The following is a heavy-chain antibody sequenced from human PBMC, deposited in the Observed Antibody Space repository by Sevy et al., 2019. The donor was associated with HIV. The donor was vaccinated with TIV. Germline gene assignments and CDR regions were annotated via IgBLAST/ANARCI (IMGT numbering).Heavy chain of an antibody. CDR2: IFPAGRT. D-gene: IGHD6-19*01. V-gene: IGHV3-66*02. CDR1: GFTVNNNY. J-gene: IGHJ6*03. CDR3: AREIKAVVGEWYYYYRNV. Sequence: GGSLRLSCAASGFTVNNNYMTWVRQAPGRGLEWVSIIFPAGRTFYADSLRGRFTISSDNSKNTLFLPMNSLRPGDTAVNYCAREIKAVVGEWYYYYRNVWGKGTPVTVSS.